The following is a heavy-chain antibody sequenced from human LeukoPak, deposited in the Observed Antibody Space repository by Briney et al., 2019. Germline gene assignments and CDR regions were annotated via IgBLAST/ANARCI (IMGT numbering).Heavy chain of an antibody. CDR2: IYSGGST. V-gene: IGHV3-53*01. CDR1: GFTVSSNY. CDR3: TKDYYYYHAMDV. J-gene: IGHJ6*02. Sequence: GGSLRLSCAASGFTVSSNYMSWVRQAPGKGLEWVSVIYSGGSTYYADSVKGRFTISRDNSKNTLYLQMNSLRAEDTAVYYCTKDYYYYHAMDVWGQGTTVTVSS.